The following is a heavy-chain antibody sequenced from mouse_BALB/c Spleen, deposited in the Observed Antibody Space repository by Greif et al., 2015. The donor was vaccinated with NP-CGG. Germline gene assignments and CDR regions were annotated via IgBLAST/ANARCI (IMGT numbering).Heavy chain of an antibody. CDR1: GFTFSDYY. CDR3: AREDCYSWFAY. D-gene: IGHD2-3*01. CDR2: ISDGGSYT. J-gene: IGHJ3*01. V-gene: IGHV5-4*02. Sequence: EVHLVESGGGLVKPGGSLKLSCAASGFTFSDYYMYWVRQTPEKRLEWVATISDGGSYTYYPDSVKGRFTISRDNAKNNLYLQMSSLKSEHTAMYYRAREDCYSWFAYWVQGTLFTFSS.